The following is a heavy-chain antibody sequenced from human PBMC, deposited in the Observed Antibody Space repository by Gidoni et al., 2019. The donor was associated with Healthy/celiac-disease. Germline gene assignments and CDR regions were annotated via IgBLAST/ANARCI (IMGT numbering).Heavy chain of an antibody. CDR1: GYTFTSYD. V-gene: IGHV1-8*01. D-gene: IGHD3-10*01. J-gene: IGHJ6*02. CDR3: ARGRLLWFGEGSYYYYGMDV. Sequence: QVQLVQSGAEVKKPGASVKVSCKASGYTFTSYDSNWVRQATGQGLEWMGWMNPNSGNTGYAQKFQGRVTMTRNTSISTAYMELSSLRSEDTAVYYCARGRLLWFGEGSYYYYGMDVWGQGTTVTVSS. CDR2: MNPNSGNT.